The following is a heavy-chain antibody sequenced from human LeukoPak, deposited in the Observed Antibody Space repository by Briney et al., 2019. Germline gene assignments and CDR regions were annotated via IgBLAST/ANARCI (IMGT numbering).Heavy chain of an antibody. Sequence: SETLSLTCAVSGGSISSVNWWSWVRQPPGKGLEWIGEIYHSGSTNYNPSLESRVTISVDKSKNQFSLKLRSVTAADTAVYYCAILPTASSFGSWGRGTLVTVSS. CDR3: AILPTASSFGS. V-gene: IGHV4-4*02. CDR1: GGSISSVNW. D-gene: IGHD2-2*01. J-gene: IGHJ4*02. CDR2: IYHSGST.